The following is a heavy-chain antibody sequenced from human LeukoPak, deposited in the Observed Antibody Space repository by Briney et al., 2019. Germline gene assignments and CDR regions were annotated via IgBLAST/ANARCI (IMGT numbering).Heavy chain of an antibody. V-gene: IGHV1-2*02. CDR1: GYTFTGYY. CDR2: INPNSGGT. D-gene: IGHD5-12*01. J-gene: IGHJ4*02. Sequence: ASVKVSCKASGYTFTGYYMHWVRQAPGQGLEWMGWINPNSGGTNYAQKFQGRVTMTRDTSISTAYMEPSRLRSDDTAVYYCARDPTYSGLYYFDYWGQGTLVTVSS. CDR3: ARDPTYSGLYYFDY.